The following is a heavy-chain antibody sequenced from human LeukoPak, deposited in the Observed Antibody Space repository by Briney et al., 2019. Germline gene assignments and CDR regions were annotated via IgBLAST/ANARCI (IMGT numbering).Heavy chain of an antibody. CDR2: ISGDAEDT. D-gene: IGHD3-10*01. J-gene: IGHJ4*02. CDR3: AKSGFREGRPFDY. Sequence: GSLRLSCAASGFTFSSYAMSWVRQAPGKGPEWVSAISGDAEDTYYADSVRGRFTVSRDNSKATLFLDMSSLRAEDTAVYYCAKSGFREGRPFDYWGQGTLVTVSS. CDR1: GFTFSSYA. V-gene: IGHV3-23*01.